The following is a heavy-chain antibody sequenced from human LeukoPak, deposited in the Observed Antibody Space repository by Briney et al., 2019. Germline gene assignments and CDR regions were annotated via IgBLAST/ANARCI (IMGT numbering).Heavy chain of an antibody. D-gene: IGHD4/OR15-4a*01. J-gene: IGHJ4*02. CDR2: ISSSSTI. CDR3: ARRAGAYSHPYDY. CDR1: GFTFSSYE. Sequence: PGGSLRLSCAASGFTFSSYEMNWVRQAPGKGLEWVSYISSSSTIYYADSVKGRFTISRDNSKNTLNLQMNSLRGEDTAVYYCARRAGAYSHPYDYWGQGTLVTVSS. V-gene: IGHV3-48*03.